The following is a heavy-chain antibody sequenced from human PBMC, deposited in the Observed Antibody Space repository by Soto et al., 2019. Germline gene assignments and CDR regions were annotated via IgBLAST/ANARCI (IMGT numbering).Heavy chain of an antibody. V-gene: IGHV1-18*04. Sequence: ASVKVSCKASGYTLTSYGISWVRQAPGQGLEWMGWISAYNGNTNYAQKLQGRVTMTTDTSTSTAYMELRSLRSDDTAVYYCARDAVVVVAATAGPWWFDPWGQGTLVTVSS. CDR2: ISAYNGNT. D-gene: IGHD2-15*01. CDR3: ARDAVVVVAATAGPWWFDP. CDR1: GYTLTSYG. J-gene: IGHJ5*02.